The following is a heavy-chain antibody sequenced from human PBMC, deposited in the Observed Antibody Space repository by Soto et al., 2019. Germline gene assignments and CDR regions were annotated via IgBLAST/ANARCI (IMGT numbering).Heavy chain of an antibody. CDR3: AKDHQWLVPVYWYFDL. CDR1: GFTFSSYW. Sequence: EVQLVESGGGLVQPGGSLRLSCAASGFTFSSYWMHWVRQAPGKGLVWVSRINSDGSSTSYADSVKGRFTISRDNAKNTLYLQMNSLRAEDTAVYYCAKDHQWLVPVYWYFDLWGRGTLVTVSS. D-gene: IGHD6-19*01. CDR2: INSDGSST. V-gene: IGHV3-74*01. J-gene: IGHJ2*01.